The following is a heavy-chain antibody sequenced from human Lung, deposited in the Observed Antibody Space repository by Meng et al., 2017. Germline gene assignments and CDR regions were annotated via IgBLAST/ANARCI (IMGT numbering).Heavy chain of an antibody. V-gene: IGHV4-34*01. Sequence: GQLQQWGAGLWWPPENPSRTCAFYWGSISGSYWSWIRQSPAKGLEWIGKINDGGSTNYNPSLASRVTISVDTPKNQFSLRLTSMTVADTAVYYCARERHSTIIRGVIDFWGQGALVTVSS. CDR2: INDGGST. J-gene: IGHJ4*02. D-gene: IGHD3-10*01. CDR3: ARERHSTIIRGVIDF. CDR1: WGSISGSY.